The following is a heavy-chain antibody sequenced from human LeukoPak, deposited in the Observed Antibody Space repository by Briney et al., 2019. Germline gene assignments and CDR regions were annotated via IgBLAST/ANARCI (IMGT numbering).Heavy chain of an antibody. CDR2: IYYSGST. J-gene: IGHJ5*02. Sequence: SETLSLTCTVSGGSISSYYWSWIRQPPGKGLEWIGYIYYSGSTNYNPSLKSRVTISVDTSKNQFSLKLSSVTAADTAVYYCARALGGGNSYNWFDPWGQGTLVTVSS. D-gene: IGHD4-23*01. CDR1: GGSISSYY. CDR3: ARALGGGNSYNWFDP. V-gene: IGHV4-59*01.